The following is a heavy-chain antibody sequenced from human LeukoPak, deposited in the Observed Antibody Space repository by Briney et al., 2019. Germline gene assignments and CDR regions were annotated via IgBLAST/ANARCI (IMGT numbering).Heavy chain of an antibody. Sequence: GGSLRLSCKGSGYSFTSYWIGWVRQMPGKGLEWMGIIYPGDSDTRYSPSFQGQVTISADTSISTAYLQWSSLKASDTAMYYCARHRSQMVPDYWGQGTLVTVSS. V-gene: IGHV5-51*01. CDR1: GYSFTSYW. D-gene: IGHD3-10*01. J-gene: IGHJ4*02. CDR3: ARHRSQMVPDY. CDR2: IYPGDSDT.